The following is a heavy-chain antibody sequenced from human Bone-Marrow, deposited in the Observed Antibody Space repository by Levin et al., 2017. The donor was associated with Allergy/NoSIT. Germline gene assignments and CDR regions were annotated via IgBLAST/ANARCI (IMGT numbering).Heavy chain of an antibody. CDR2: ISSSGSTI. CDR1: GFTFSDYY. V-gene: IGHV3-11*01. Sequence: PGGSLRLSCAASGFTFSDYYMSWIRQAPGKGLEWVSYISSSGSTIYYADSVKGRFTISRDNAKNSLYLQMNSLRAEDTAVYYCARDEGTVTLDAFDIWGQGTMVTVSS. D-gene: IGHD4-17*01. CDR3: ARDEGTVTLDAFDI. J-gene: IGHJ3*02.